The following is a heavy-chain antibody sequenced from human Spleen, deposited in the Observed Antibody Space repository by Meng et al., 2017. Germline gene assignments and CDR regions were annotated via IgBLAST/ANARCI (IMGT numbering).Heavy chain of an antibody. Sequence: VQLVQSGAEVKGPGASVKVSCKPSGYPFTAYYIPWVRQAPGQGLEWMGHIIPNSGDTLYAPKFQGRVSMTADTSIGTAYVELSGLRSDDTAIYYCVRDENISLGKLFGDYWGQGTLVTVSS. V-gene: IGHV1-2*06. CDR3: VRDENISLGKLFGDY. D-gene: IGHD2-21*01. CDR2: IIPNSGDT. J-gene: IGHJ4*02. CDR1: GYPFTAYY.